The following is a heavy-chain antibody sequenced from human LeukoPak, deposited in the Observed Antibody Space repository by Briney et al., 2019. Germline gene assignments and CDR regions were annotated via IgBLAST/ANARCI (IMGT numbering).Heavy chain of an antibody. Sequence: PSETLSLACAVYGGSFSGYYWSWIRQPPGKGLEWIGEINHSGSTNYNPSLKSRDTISVETSKNQFSLKLSSVTAADTAVYYCASSPYGSGRVFHYWGQGTLVTVS. V-gene: IGHV4-34*01. J-gene: IGHJ4*02. CDR2: INHSGST. D-gene: IGHD3-10*01. CDR3: ASSPYGSGRVFHY. CDR1: GGSFSGYY.